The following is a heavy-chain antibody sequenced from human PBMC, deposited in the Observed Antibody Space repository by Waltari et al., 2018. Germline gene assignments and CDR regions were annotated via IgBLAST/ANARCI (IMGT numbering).Heavy chain of an antibody. Sequence: QVQLVESGGGVVQPGRSLRLSCAASGFSFSNYGMHWVRQAPGKGLGGVAVISDDVSNKFYADSVKGRFTISRDNSKNTLYLQMNSMRAEDTAVYYCAKDRAVGGYYMDVWGKGTTVTVSS. V-gene: IGHV3-30*18. J-gene: IGHJ6*03. CDR2: ISDDVSNK. D-gene: IGHD6-19*01. CDR3: AKDRAVGGYYMDV. CDR1: GFSFSNYG.